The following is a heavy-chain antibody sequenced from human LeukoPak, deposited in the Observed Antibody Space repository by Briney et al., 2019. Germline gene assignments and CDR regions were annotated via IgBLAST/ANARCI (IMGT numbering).Heavy chain of an antibody. Sequence: SETLSLTCTVSGGSISSSSYYWGWIRQPPGKGLEWIGSIYYSGSTYYNPSLKSRVTISVDTSKNQFSLKLSSVTAADTAVYYCARDARSEYWFDPWGQGTLVTVSS. CDR1: GGSISSSSYY. D-gene: IGHD3-10*01. CDR3: ARDARSEYWFDP. V-gene: IGHV4-39*07. CDR2: IYYSGST. J-gene: IGHJ5*02.